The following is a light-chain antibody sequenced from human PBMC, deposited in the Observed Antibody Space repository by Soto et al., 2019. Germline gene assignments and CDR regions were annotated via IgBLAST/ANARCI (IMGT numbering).Light chain of an antibody. CDR1: QTVISKF. J-gene: IGKJ2*01. V-gene: IGKV3-20*01. CDR3: QQYGSSPMYT. CDR2: GGS. Sequence: EVVLTQSPGTLSLSPGERATLSCRASQTVISKFLAWYQQKPGQAPTLLIYGGSSRATGIPDRFSGSGSGTDFTLTSRRLEPEDFAMYYCQQYGSSPMYTFGQGTKLEIK.